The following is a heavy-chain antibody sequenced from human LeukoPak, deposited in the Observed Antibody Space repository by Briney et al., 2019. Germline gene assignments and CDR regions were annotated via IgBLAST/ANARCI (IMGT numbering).Heavy chain of an antibody. CDR1: GFTFSSYS. CDR3: ARDPYGSGSNPGDY. J-gene: IGHJ4*02. CDR2: ISSSSSTI. D-gene: IGHD3-10*01. V-gene: IGHV3-48*01. Sequence: GGSLRLSCAASGFTFSSYSMNWVRQAPGKGLEWVSYISSSSSTIYYADSVKGRFTISRDNSKNTLYLQMNSLRAEDTAVYYCARDPYGSGSNPGDYWGQGTLVTVSS.